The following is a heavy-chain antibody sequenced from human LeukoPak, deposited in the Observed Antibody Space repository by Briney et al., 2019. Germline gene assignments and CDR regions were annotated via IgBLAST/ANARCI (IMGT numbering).Heavy chain of an antibody. Sequence: GGSLRLSCAAPGFTFSNYWMTWVRQAPGKGLEWVANIRQDGSEKYYVASVKGRFTISRDNAKNSLYLQMNSLRAEDTARYYCAAFTDPGYWGQGTLVTVSS. V-gene: IGHV3-7*03. CDR3: AAFTDPGY. CDR2: IRQDGSEK. D-gene: IGHD3-3*02. J-gene: IGHJ4*02. CDR1: GFTFSNYW.